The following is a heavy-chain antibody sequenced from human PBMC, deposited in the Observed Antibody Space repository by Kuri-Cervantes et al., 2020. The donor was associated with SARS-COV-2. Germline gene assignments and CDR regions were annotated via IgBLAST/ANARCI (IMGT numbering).Heavy chain of an antibody. V-gene: IGHV1-46*01. CDR1: GYTFTSYY. J-gene: IGHJ6*02. CDR3: ARKSRCSGGCNYGMDV. Sequence: ASVKVSCKASGYTFTSYYMHWVRQAPGQGLEWMGIINPSGGSTSYAQKFQGGVTMTRDTSTSTVYMELSSLRSEDTAVYYCARKSRCSGGCNYGMDVWGQGTTVTVSS. CDR2: INPSGGST. D-gene: IGHD2-15*01.